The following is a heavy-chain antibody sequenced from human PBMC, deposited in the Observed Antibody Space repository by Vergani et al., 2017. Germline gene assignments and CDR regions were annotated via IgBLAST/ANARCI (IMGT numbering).Heavy chain of an antibody. J-gene: IGHJ6*03. CDR3: AKYSGTYYYYYYMDV. CDR1: GFTFSSNA. D-gene: IGHD1-26*01. V-gene: IGHV3-23*01. CDR2: ISGSGDST. Sequence: EVQLLESGGGLVQPGGSLRLSCAASGFTFSSNAMSWVRQAPGKGLEWVSGISGSGDSTYYADSVKGRFTISRDNSKNTLYLQMNSLRAEDTALSYCAKYSGTYYYYYYMDVWGKGTTVTVSS.